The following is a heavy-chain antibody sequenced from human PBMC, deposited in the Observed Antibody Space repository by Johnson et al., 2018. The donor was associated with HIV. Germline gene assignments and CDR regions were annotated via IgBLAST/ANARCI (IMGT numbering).Heavy chain of an antibody. CDR2: IKSKTDGGTT. D-gene: IGHD6-6*01. CDR3: ARSLPYSSSVGFDI. Sequence: EQLVESGGGLVQPGRSLRLSCAASGFTFSNAWMSWVRQAPGKGLEWVGRIKSKTDGGTTDYAAPVKGRFTISRDDSKNTLYLQMNSLRAEDTAVYYCARSLPYSSSVGFDIWGQGTMVTVSS. CDR1: GFTFSNAW. J-gene: IGHJ3*02. V-gene: IGHV3-15*01.